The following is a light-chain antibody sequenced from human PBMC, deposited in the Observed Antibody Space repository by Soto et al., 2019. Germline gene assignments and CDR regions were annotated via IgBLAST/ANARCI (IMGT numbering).Light chain of an antibody. CDR1: SSDVGSYNY. J-gene: IGLJ1*01. V-gene: IGLV2-14*01. Sequence: QSALTQPASVSGSPGQSITISCTGTSSDVGSYNYVSWYQQHPGKAPKLMIYEVSDRPSGISSRFSGSKSGNTASLTISGLQTEDEADYYCSSYTSSSTLFGTRTKVTAL. CDR2: EVS. CDR3: SSYTSSSTL.